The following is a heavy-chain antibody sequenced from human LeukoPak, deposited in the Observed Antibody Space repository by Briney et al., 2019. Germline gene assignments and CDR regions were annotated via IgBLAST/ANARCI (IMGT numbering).Heavy chain of an antibody. D-gene: IGHD1-26*01. CDR3: ARDPGGVGPAFAY. Sequence: GGSLRLSCAASGFTFSSYAMSWVRQAPGKGLEWVSAISGSGGSTYYADSMQGRFTISRDNFKNTLYLEMNSLRAEDTARYYCARDPGGVGPAFAYWGQGVLVTVSS. J-gene: IGHJ4*02. V-gene: IGHV3-23*01. CDR1: GFTFSSYA. CDR2: ISGSGGST.